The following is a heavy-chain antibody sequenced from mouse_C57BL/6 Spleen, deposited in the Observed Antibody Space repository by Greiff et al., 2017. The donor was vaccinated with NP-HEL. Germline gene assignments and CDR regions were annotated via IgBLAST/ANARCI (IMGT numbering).Heavy chain of an antibody. V-gene: IGHV10-1*01. CDR1: GFSFNTYA. Sequence: EVQLVESGGGLVQPKGSLKLSCAASGFSFNTYAMNWVRQAPGKGLEWVARIRSKSNNYATYYADSVKDRFTISRDDSESMLYLQMNNLKTEDTAMYYCVRPIEGYFDVWGTGTTVTVSS. CDR3: VRPIEGYFDV. J-gene: IGHJ1*03. CDR2: IRSKSNNYAT.